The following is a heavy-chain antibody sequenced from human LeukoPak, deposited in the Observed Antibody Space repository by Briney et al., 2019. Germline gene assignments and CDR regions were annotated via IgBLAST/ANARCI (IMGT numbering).Heavy chain of an antibody. V-gene: IGHV3-23*01. CDR3: AIIPPGSTFD. J-gene: IGHJ4*02. CDR2: ISGGGGST. D-gene: IGHD3-10*01. Sequence: GGSLGLSCAASGFTFSNYAMSWVRQAPGKGLEWVSAISGGGGSTYYADSVKGRFTISRDNSKNTLYLQMNSLRAEDTAVYYCAIIPPGSTFDWGQGTLVTVSS. CDR1: GFTFSNYA.